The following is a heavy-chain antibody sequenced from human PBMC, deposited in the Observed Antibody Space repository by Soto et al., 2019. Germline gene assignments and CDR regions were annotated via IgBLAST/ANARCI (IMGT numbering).Heavy chain of an antibody. D-gene: IGHD6-19*01. V-gene: IGHV3-30*03. J-gene: IGHJ4*02. CDR1: GFTFRSYA. CDR2: ISYDESDK. Sequence: VGSLRLSCAASGFTFRSYAMHWVRQAPGKGLEWVAVISYDESDKYYADSLKGRFTISRDNSKNTLYLQMNSPRGEDTAVYCCARDLSVAGPDYWGQGTLVTVSS. CDR3: ARDLSVAGPDY.